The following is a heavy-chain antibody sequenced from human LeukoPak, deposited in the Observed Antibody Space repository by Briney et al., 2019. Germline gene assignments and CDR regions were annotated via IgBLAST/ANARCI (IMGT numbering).Heavy chain of an antibody. Sequence: SETLSLTCSVSGGSTSSGSHYWSWIRQPAGKGLEWIGRIYTSGSTDYNPSLKSRVTISVDTSKNQFSLKLSSVTAADTAVYYCARHGRGYSYGRWGSHLNYWGQGTLVTVSS. V-gene: IGHV4-61*02. CDR1: GGSTSSGSHY. D-gene: IGHD5-18*01. CDR2: IYTSGST. CDR3: ARHGRGYSYGRWGSHLNY. J-gene: IGHJ4*02.